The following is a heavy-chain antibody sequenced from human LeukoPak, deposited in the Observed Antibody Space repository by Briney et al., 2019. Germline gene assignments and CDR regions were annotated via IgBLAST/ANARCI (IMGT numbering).Heavy chain of an antibody. CDR3: VAVSSSSWYFDS. V-gene: IGHV1-69*01. CDR1: GGTFSSYA. CDR2: IIPIFGTA. Sequence: ASVKVSCKASGGTFSSYAISWVRQAPGQGLEWMGGIIPIFGTANYAQKFQGRVTITADESTSTAYMELSSLRSEDTAVYYCVAVSSSSWYFDSGGRETLATVSS. D-gene: IGHD6-13*01. J-gene: IGHJ4*02.